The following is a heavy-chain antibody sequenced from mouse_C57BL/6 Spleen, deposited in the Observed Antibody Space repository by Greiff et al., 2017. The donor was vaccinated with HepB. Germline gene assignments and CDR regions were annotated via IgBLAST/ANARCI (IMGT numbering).Heavy chain of an antibody. CDR1: GYTFTSYT. J-gene: IGHJ3*01. D-gene: IGHD4-1*01. V-gene: IGHV1-4*01. CDR2: INPSSGYT. Sequence: QVHVKQSGAELARPGASVKMSCKASGYTFTSYTMHWVKQRPGQGLEWIGYINPSSGYTKYNQKFKDKATLTADKSSSTAYMQLSSLTSEDSAVYYCARGGNNWDFAYWGQGTLVTVSA. CDR3: ARGGNNWDFAY.